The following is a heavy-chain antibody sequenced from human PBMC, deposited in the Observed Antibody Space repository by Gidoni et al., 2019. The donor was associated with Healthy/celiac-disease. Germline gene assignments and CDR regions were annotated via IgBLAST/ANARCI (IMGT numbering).Heavy chain of an antibody. CDR1: GFTFSNAW. J-gene: IGHJ6*02. V-gene: IGHV3-15*07. CDR3: TTGSIVARSYYYYYGMDV. CDR2: IKSKTDGGTT. D-gene: IGHD1-26*01. Sequence: EVQLVESGGGLVKPGGSLRLSCAASGFTFSNAWMNWVRQAPGKGLEWVGRIKSKTDGGTTDYAAPVKGRFTISRDDSKNTLYLQMNSLKTEDTAVYYCTTGSIVARSYYYYYGMDVWGQGTTVTVSS.